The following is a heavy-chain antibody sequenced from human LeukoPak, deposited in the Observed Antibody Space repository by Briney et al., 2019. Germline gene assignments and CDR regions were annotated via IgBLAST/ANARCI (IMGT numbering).Heavy chain of an antibody. J-gene: IGHJ4*02. V-gene: IGHV3-23*01. D-gene: IGHD7-27*01. Sequence: GGSLRLSCAASGFTFSSYAMSWVRQAPGKGLEWVSAISGSGGSAYYADSVKGRFTISRDNSKNTLYLQMNSLRAEDTAVYYCAKSKLGIITEYFDYWGQGTLVTVSS. CDR2: ISGSGGSA. CDR1: GFTFSSYA. CDR3: AKSKLGIITEYFDY.